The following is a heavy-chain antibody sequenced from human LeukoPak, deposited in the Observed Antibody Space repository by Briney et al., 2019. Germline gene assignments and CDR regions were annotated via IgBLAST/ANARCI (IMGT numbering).Heavy chain of an antibody. Sequence: GGSLRLSCAASGFTFSSYAMHWVRQAPGKGLEYVSAISTNGGSTYYANSVKGRFTISRDNSKNTLYLQMGSLRAEDMAVYYCARHSGSYFYYFDYWGQGTLVTVSP. V-gene: IGHV3-64*01. CDR2: ISTNGGST. CDR1: GFTFSSYA. CDR3: ARHSGSYFYYFDY. D-gene: IGHD1-26*01. J-gene: IGHJ4*02.